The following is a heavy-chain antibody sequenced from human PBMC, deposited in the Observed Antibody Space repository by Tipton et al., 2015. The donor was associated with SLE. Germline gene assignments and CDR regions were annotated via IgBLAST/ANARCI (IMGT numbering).Heavy chain of an antibody. V-gene: IGHV4-59*12. CDR3: ARENDYGDYLPDH. Sequence: TLSLTCTVSGGSISSFYWSWIRQPPGKGLEWIGYMYYSGSTNYNPSLKSRVSASVDTAKNQLSLKLSSVTAADTAVYYCARENDYGDYLPDHWGQGTLVTVSS. CDR2: MYYSGST. CDR1: GGSISSFY. J-gene: IGHJ4*02. D-gene: IGHD4-17*01.